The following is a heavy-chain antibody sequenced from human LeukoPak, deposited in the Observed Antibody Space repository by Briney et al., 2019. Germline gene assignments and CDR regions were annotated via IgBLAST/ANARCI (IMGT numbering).Heavy chain of an antibody. J-gene: IGHJ5*02. V-gene: IGHV1-18*01. Sequence: ASVKVSCKASGYTFSSYGFSWVRQAPGQGLEWMGWVSAYNNNTKYIEKYQGRVTMTTDTSTSTAYMELRSLRSDDTAVYYCARVGYCSGGHCYSGWFGPWGQGTLVTVSS. D-gene: IGHD2-15*01. CDR1: GYTFSSYG. CDR3: ARVGYCSGGHCYSGWFGP. CDR2: VSAYNNNT.